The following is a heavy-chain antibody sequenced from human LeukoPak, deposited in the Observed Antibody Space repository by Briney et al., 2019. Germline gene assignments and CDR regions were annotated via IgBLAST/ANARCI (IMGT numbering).Heavy chain of an antibody. D-gene: IGHD2/OR15-2a*01. J-gene: IGHJ4*02. Sequence: GGSLRLSCAGNGFAFSGYDMHWVRQVTGKGLEWVSTIFGSGDTFYADSVKGRFTISRTNAESSLYLQMSSLRAEDTAVYYCARDRDFFFDYWGQGTVVTVSS. CDR3: ARDRDFFFDY. V-gene: IGHV3-13*01. CDR2: IFGSGDT. CDR1: GFAFSGYD.